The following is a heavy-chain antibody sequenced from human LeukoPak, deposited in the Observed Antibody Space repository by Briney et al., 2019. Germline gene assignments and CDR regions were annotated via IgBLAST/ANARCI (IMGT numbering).Heavy chain of an antibody. V-gene: IGHV3-74*01. D-gene: IGHD1-26*01. J-gene: IGHJ4*02. CDR1: GFTFSSNW. Sequence: GGSLRLSCAASGFTFSSNWMHWVRQAPGKGLVWVSRINEDGSTTNYADYVKGRFTISRDNAKNTLYLQMNSLRAEDTAVYYCVRDLGGRSGHWGQGTLVTVSS. CDR3: VRDLGGRSGH. CDR2: INEDGSTT.